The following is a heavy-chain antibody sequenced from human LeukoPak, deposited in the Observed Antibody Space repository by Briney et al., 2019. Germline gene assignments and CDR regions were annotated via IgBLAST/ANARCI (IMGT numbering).Heavy chain of an antibody. CDR2: IYYSGST. CDR1: GGSISSRSYY. Sequence: SETLSLTCTVSGGSISSRSYYWGWIRQPPGKGLEWIGTIYYSGSTYYNPSLKSRVTISADTSKKQCSLKLTSVTAADTAVYYCARGRGWLRPFDYWGQGTLVTVSS. V-gene: IGHV4-39*01. D-gene: IGHD5-12*01. CDR3: ARGRGWLRPFDY. J-gene: IGHJ4*02.